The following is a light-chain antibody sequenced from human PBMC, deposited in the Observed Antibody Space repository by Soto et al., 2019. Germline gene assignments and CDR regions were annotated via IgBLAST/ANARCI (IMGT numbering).Light chain of an antibody. Sequence: EIVLTQSPGTLSLSPGERATLSCRASQSVSSSYLAWYQQKPGQAPRLLIYGASSRATGIPDRFSGSGSGTDFTLTISRLEPEDFAVYSCQQSGSSPPKNTFGQGTKLEIK. V-gene: IGKV3-20*01. CDR1: QSVSSSY. CDR3: QQSGSSPPKNT. CDR2: GAS. J-gene: IGKJ2*01.